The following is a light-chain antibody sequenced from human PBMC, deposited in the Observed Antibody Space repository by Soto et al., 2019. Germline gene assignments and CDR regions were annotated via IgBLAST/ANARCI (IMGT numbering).Light chain of an antibody. V-gene: IGKV1-12*01. CDR1: QAIDSW. J-gene: IGKJ3*01. CDR2: TGS. CDR3: QQTYSTPFT. Sequence: DIQMTQSPSSVSASVGDRVTITCRASQAIDSWLAWYQQKPGEAPKLLIFTGSLLHSGVPPRFSGSGSGTDFTLTISNLQPEDFATYYCQQTYSTPFTFGPGTKVDIK.